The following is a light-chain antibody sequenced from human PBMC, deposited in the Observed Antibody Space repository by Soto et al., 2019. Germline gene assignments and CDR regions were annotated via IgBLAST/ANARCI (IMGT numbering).Light chain of an antibody. J-gene: IGLJ1*01. CDR2: DVS. Sequence: QSALTQPASVSGSPGQSITVPCTGTSSDIGVYNYVSWYQQHPGKAPKVMIYDVSNRPSGVSNRFSGSKSGNTASLTISGLQADDEADYYCSSYTINSTLVFGTGTKLTVL. CDR3: SSYTINSTLV. V-gene: IGLV2-14*01. CDR1: SSDIGVYNY.